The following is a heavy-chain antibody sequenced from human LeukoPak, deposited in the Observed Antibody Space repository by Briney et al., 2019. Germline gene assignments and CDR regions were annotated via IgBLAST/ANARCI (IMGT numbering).Heavy chain of an antibody. V-gene: IGHV4-59*01. CDR1: GGSISSYY. J-gene: IGHJ1*01. D-gene: IGHD3-22*01. CDR2: IYYSGST. Sequence: PSETLSLTCTVSGGSISSYYWSWIRQPPGKGLEWIGYIYYSGSTNYNPSLKSRVTISVDTSKNQFSLKLSSVTAADTAVYYCARTSPWGYDSRGIFFQHWGQGTLVTVSS. CDR3: ARTSPWGYDSRGIFFQH.